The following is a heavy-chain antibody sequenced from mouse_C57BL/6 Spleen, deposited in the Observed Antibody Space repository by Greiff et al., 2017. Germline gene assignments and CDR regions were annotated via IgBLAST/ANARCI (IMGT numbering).Heavy chain of an antibody. CDR2: IWTGGGT. CDR1: GFSLTSYA. CDR3: ARYSYDKGDYYAMDY. Sequence: QVQLKESGPGLVAPSQSLSITCTVSGFSLTSYAISWVRQPPGKGLEWLGVIWTGGGTNYNSALKSRLSISKDNSKSHVFLKMNSLQPDDTARYYCARYSYDKGDYYAMDYWGQGTSVTVSS. D-gene: IGHD2-12*01. V-gene: IGHV2-9-1*01. J-gene: IGHJ4*01.